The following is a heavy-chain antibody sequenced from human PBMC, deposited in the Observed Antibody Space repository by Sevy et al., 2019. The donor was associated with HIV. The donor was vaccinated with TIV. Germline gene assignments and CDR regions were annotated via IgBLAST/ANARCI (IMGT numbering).Heavy chain of an antibody. CDR1: GGSFSGYS. CDR2: VNHSGST. D-gene: IGHD3-3*01. Sequence: SETLSLTCAVSGGSFSGYSWDWIRQPPGKGLEWIGEVNHSGSTNYNPSLKSRVTISVDTSKNQFSLKLNFVTAADTAVYYCARGGDGVVPSPIIGLGRWTKYWYFDLWGRGTLVTVSS. J-gene: IGHJ2*01. CDR3: ARGGDGVVPSPIIGLGRWTKYWYFDL. V-gene: IGHV4-34*01.